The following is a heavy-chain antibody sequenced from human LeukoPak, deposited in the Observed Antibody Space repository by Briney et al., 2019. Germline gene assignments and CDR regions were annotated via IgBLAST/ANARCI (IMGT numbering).Heavy chain of an antibody. CDR3: AKWGDYDVLTGYYVSDY. CDR1: GYTFSNYA. D-gene: IGHD3-9*01. CDR2: ITGSGGNT. J-gene: IGHJ4*02. Sequence: GGSLRLSCADSGYTFSNYAMSWVRQAPGKGLEWVSAITGSGGNTYYADSVKGRFTISRDNSKNTVFLQMNSLRAEDTAVYYCAKWGDYDVLTGYYVSDYWGQGTLVTVSS. V-gene: IGHV3-23*01.